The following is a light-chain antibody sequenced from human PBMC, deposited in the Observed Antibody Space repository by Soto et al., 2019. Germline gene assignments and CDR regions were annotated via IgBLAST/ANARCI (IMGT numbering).Light chain of an antibody. Sequence: VMTQAPATLSLSQGERATLSCRASQTINNNVAWYQLKDGQVPRLVIYGASTRATDIPARFSGSGSGTDFTLTISRLEPEDFAVYYCQQRSNWPITFGQGTRLEVK. J-gene: IGKJ5*01. CDR3: QQRSNWPIT. CDR1: QTINNN. V-gene: IGKV3-11*01. CDR2: GAS.